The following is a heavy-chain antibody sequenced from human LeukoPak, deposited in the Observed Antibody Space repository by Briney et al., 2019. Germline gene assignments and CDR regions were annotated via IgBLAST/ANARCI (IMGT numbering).Heavy chain of an antibody. J-gene: IGHJ4*02. Sequence: ASVKVSCKASGYTFTSYGISWVRQAPGQGLEWMGWISAYNGNTNYAQRLQGRVTMTTDTSTSTAYMELRSLRSDDTAVYYCARFDSRRGFGELWGQGTLVTVSS. CDR1: GYTFTSYG. CDR3: ARFDSRRGFGEL. D-gene: IGHD3-10*01. V-gene: IGHV1-18*01. CDR2: ISAYNGNT.